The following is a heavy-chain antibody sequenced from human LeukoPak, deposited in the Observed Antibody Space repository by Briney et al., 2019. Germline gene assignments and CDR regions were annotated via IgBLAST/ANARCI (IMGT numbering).Heavy chain of an antibody. D-gene: IGHD2-2*01. V-gene: IGHV1-8*03. CDR3: ARYSVPATIGWGAFDI. CDR2: MNPNSGNT. CDR1: GDTFTSYE. Sequence: GSVTVSCKASGDTFTSYEINWVRQAPGQGREWMGWMNPNSGNTGYAQKFQGRVTITRNTSISTAYMELSSLRSEDTAVYYCARYSVPATIGWGAFDIWGQGTMVTVSS. J-gene: IGHJ3*02.